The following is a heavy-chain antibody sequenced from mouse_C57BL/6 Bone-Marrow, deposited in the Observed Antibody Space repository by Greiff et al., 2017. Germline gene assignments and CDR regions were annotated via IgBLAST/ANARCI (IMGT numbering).Heavy chain of an antibody. V-gene: IGHV5-6*01. D-gene: IGHD2-4*01. J-gene: IGHJ3*01. CDR3: ARHEGDYDGFAY. CDR2: ISSGGSYT. Sequence: EVQLVESGGDLVKPGGSLKLSCAASGFTFSSYGMSWVRQTPDKRLEWVATISSGGSYTYYPDSVKGRFTISRDNAKNTLYLQMSSLKSEDTAMYYCARHEGDYDGFAYGGQGTLVTVSA. CDR1: GFTFSSYG.